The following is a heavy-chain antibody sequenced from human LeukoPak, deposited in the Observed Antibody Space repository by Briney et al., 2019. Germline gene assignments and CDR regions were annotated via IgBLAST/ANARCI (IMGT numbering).Heavy chain of an antibody. CDR1: GFTFSSYA. D-gene: IGHD6-13*01. J-gene: IGHJ4*02. CDR3: AKLAAASNTYY. V-gene: IGHV3-23*01. Sequence: QAGGSLRLSCAASGFTFSSYAMTWVRQAPEKGLEWVSAISGSGAGTYYADSVKGRFTISRDNSKNTLYLQMNSLRAEDTAVYFCAKLAAASNTYYWGQGTLVTVTS. CDR2: ISGSGAGT.